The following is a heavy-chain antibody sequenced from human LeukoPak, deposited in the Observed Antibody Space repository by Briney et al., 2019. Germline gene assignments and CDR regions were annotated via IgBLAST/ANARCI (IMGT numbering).Heavy chain of an antibody. CDR2: ISSSGSTI. D-gene: IGHD2-2*01. CDR3: ARDPGREVPAADDAFDI. J-gene: IGHJ3*02. CDR1: GFTFSDYY. V-gene: IGHV3-11*01. Sequence: PGGSLRLSCAASGFTFSDYYMSWIRQAPGKGLEWVSYISSSGSTIYYADSVKGRFTISRDNAKNSLYLQMNSLRAEDTAVYYCARDPGREVPAADDAFDIWGQGTMVTVSS.